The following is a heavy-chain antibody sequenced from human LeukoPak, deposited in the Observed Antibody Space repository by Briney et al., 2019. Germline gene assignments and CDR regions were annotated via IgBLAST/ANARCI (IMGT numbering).Heavy chain of an antibody. J-gene: IGHJ4*02. Sequence: ASVKVSCKASGCTFTSYDINWVRQATGQGLEWMGWMNPNSGNTGYAQKFQGRVTITRNTSISTAYMELSSLRSEDTAVYYCARLIVVRPAATLNVGDYWGQGTLVIVSS. CDR2: MNPNSGNT. D-gene: IGHD2-2*01. V-gene: IGHV1-8*03. CDR3: ARLIVVRPAATLNVGDY. CDR1: GCTFTSYD.